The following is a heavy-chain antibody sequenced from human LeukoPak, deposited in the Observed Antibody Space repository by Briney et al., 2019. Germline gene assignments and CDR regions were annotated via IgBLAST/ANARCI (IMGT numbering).Heavy chain of an antibody. J-gene: IGHJ3*02. CDR2: IYTSGST. CDR3: ASHIYDSSGLALSPDAFDI. Sequence: PSETLSLTCTVSGGSISNGSYYWSWIRQPAGKGLEWIGRIYTSGSTNYNPSLKSRVTISVDTSKNQFSLKLSSVTAAGTAVYYCASHIYDSSGLALSPDAFDIWGQGTMVTVSS. V-gene: IGHV4-61*02. CDR1: GGSISNGSYY. D-gene: IGHD3-22*01.